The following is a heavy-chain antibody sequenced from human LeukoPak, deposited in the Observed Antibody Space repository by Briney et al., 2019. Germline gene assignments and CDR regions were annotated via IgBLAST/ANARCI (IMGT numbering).Heavy chain of an antibody. V-gene: IGHV3-7*05. CDR3: ANTVGHYSHN. CDR1: GFTFTKYW. J-gene: IGHJ4*02. Sequence: GGSLRLSCAASGFTFTKYWMAWVRQAPAKGLEWVASIHLDGSEIHSIDSGRFTISRDNAKNSLYLQMNSLRDEDTAVYYCANTVGHYSHNWGQGTLVTVSS. D-gene: IGHD4-11*01. CDR2: IHLDGSEI.